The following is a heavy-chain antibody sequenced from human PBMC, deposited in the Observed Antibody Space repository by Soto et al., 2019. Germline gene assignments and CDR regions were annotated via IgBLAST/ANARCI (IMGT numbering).Heavy chain of an antibody. CDR3: VREASSTGLHLDH. J-gene: IGHJ4*02. CDR2: ISGSGSTT. V-gene: IGHV3-53*02. D-gene: IGHD6-6*01. Sequence: EVQLVETGGGLIQPGGSLRLSCAASGFTVSSNSMSWVRQAPGKGLEWVSVISGSGSTTYYADSVKGRFTISRGNSKNMLYVQMNSLRAEDAAVYYCVREASSTGLHLDHWGRGTLVTVS. CDR1: GFTVSSNS.